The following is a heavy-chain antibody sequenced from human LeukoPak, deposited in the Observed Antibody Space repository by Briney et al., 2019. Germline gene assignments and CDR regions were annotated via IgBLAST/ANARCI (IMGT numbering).Heavy chain of an antibody. CDR2: IYTSGST. Sequence: SETLSLTCTVSGGSISSGSYYWSWIRQPAGKGLEWIGRIYTSGSTNYNPSLKSRVTMSVDTSKNQFSLKLSSVTAADTAVYYCARAGTRPWDGSFDYWGQGTLVTVSS. J-gene: IGHJ4*02. CDR1: GGSISSGSYY. CDR3: ARAGTRPWDGSFDY. V-gene: IGHV4-61*02. D-gene: IGHD5-24*01.